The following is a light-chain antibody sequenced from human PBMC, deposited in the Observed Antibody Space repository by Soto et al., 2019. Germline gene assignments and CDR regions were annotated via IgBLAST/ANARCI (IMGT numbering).Light chain of an antibody. Sequence: QSALTQPASVSGSPGQSITISCTGTSSDVGSYSLVSWYQQHPGKAPKLMIYEVSKRPSGVSNRFSGSKSGNTASLTISGLQAEDEGDYYCCSYAGSSTLYVFRSGTKVPVL. CDR1: SSDVGSYSL. CDR2: EVS. V-gene: IGLV2-23*02. J-gene: IGLJ1*01. CDR3: CSYAGSSTLYV.